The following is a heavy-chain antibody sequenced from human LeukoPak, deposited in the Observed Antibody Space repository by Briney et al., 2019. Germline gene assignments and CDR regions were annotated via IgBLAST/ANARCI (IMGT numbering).Heavy chain of an antibody. J-gene: IGHJ5*02. V-gene: IGHV3-11*01. D-gene: IGHD1-14*01. CDR3: TRDPEYSDT. CDR2: ITGSGESV. CDR1: GFSLSDYY. Sequence: PGCSLRLSCAASGFSLSDYYINWIRQAPGRGLEWIAYITGSGESVYYADSVKGRFSVSRDNAANSVFLQMDRLRVDDSAVYYCTRDPEYSDTWGPGTLVTVSS.